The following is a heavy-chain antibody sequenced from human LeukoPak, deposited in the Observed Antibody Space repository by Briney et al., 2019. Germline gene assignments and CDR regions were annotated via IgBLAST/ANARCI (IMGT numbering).Heavy chain of an antibody. J-gene: IGHJ3*02. CDR2: INHSGST. V-gene: IGHV4-34*01. CDR1: GGSFSGYY. D-gene: IGHD3-3*01. CDR3: ARGLVRFLEGPGAFDI. Sequence: PSETLSLTCAVYGGSFSGYYWSWIRQPPGKGLEWIGEINHSGSTNYNPSLKSRVTISVDTSKNQFSLKLSTVTAADTAVYYCARGLVRFLEGPGAFDIWGQGTMVTVSS.